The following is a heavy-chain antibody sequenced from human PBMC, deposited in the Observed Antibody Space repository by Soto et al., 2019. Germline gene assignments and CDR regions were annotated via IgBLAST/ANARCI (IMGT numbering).Heavy chain of an antibody. CDR2: IYYSGST. V-gene: IGHV4-39*01. D-gene: IGHD3-9*01. CDR3: ARQDWFSFLKDWFDP. Sequence: SETLSLTCTVSGGSISSSSYYWGWIRQPPGKGLEWIGSIYYSGSTYYNPSLKSRVTISVDTSKNQFSLKLSSVTAADTAVYYCARQDWFSFLKDWFDPWRQGTLVTVSS. CDR1: GGSISSSSYY. J-gene: IGHJ5*02.